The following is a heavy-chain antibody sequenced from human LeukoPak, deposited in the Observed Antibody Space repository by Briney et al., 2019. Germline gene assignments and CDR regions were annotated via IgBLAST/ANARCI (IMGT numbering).Heavy chain of an antibody. V-gene: IGHV4-39*01. CDR2: IYYSGST. CDR1: GGSITGGSYY. Sequence: PSETLSLTCTVSGGSITGGSYYWAWIRQPPGKGLEWIGSIYYSGSTHYNSSLKSRVTISVDTSKNQFSLKLSSVTAADTAVYYCARGRVAVAGSDPPPGFDYWGQGTLVTVSS. CDR3: ARGRVAVAGSDPPPGFDY. J-gene: IGHJ4*02. D-gene: IGHD6-19*01.